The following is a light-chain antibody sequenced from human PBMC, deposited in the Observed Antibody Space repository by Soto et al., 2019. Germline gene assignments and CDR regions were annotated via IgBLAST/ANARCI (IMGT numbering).Light chain of an antibody. J-gene: IGKJ3*01. Sequence: EIVLKQSPGTLSLSPGERATLSCRASQSVSSSYLAWYQQKPGQAPRLLIHGASSRATGIPDRFSGSGSGTDFTITISRLEPEYFAVYYCQQYGSSIFTCGPGTKVDIK. V-gene: IGKV3-20*01. CDR3: QQYGSSIFT. CDR2: GAS. CDR1: QSVSSSY.